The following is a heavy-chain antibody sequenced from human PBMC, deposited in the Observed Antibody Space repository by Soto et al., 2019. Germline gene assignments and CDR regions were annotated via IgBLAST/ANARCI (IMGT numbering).Heavy chain of an antibody. CDR3: ARTGGSGYGNFDY. Sequence: SETLSLTCTVSGGSISSGGYYWSWIRQHPGKGLEWIGYIYYSGSTYYNPSLKSRVTISVDTSKNQFSLKLSSVTAADTAVYYCARTGGSGYGNFDYWGQGTLVTISS. D-gene: IGHD5-12*01. CDR2: IYYSGST. J-gene: IGHJ4*02. CDR1: GGSISSGGYY. V-gene: IGHV4-31*03.